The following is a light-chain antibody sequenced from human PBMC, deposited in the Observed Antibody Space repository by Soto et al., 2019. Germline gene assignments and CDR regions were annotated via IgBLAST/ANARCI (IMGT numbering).Light chain of an antibody. CDR2: GAS. Sequence: EIVLTQSPGTLSLSPGERATLSCRASQSVTSTYLAWYQKEPGQAPRLLIYGASNRATGIPARFSGSGSGTDFTLTISSLEPEDFAVYYCQQFGSSPFTFGQGTKLEIK. CDR3: QQFGSSPFT. J-gene: IGKJ2*01. V-gene: IGKV3-20*01. CDR1: QSVTSTY.